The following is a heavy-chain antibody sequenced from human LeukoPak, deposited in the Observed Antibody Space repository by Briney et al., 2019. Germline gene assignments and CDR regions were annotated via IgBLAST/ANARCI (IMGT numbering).Heavy chain of an antibody. J-gene: IGHJ5*02. Sequence: SETLSLTCTVSGGSISSYYWSWIRQPAGKGLEWIGRIYTSGSTNYNPSLKSRVTMSVDTSKYQFSLKLSSVTAADTAVYYCARVADLYCSGGSCYDWFDPWGQGTLVTVSS. CDR1: GGSISSYY. D-gene: IGHD2-15*01. CDR3: ARVADLYCSGGSCYDWFDP. V-gene: IGHV4-4*07. CDR2: IYTSGST.